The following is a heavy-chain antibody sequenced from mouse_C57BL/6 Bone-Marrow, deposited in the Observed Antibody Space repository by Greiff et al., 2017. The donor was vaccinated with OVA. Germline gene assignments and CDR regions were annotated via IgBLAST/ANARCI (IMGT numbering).Heavy chain of an antibody. J-gene: IGHJ3*01. D-gene: IGHD1-1*01. V-gene: IGHV1-55*01. CDR1: GYTFTSYW. CDR3: ARGWNYGSSYGAY. Sequence: QVQLQQPGAELVKPGASVKMSCKASGYTFTSYWITWVKQRPGQGLEWIGDIYPGSGSTNYNEKFKSKATLTVDTSSSTAYMQLSSLTSEDSAVYDCARGWNYGSSYGAYWGQGTLVTVSA. CDR2: IYPGSGST.